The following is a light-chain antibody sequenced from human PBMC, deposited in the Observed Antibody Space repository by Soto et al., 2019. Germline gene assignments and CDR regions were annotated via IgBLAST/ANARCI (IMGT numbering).Light chain of an antibody. Sequence: QSVLTQPPSVSGAPGQRVTISCTWSSSNIGAGYDVHWYQQRPGTAPKLLIFGNINRPSGVPDRFSGSKSGTSASLAITGLQAEDEGDYYCQSYDSTLSARYVVGTGTKLTVL. CDR3: QSYDSTLSARYV. J-gene: IGLJ1*01. CDR2: GNI. V-gene: IGLV1-40*01. CDR1: SSNIGAGYD.